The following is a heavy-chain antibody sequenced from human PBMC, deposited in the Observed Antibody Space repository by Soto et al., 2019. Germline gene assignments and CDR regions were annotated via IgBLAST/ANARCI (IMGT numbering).Heavy chain of an antibody. CDR3: ARWSKDFDL. V-gene: IGHV4-39*01. Sequence: QLQLQESGPGLVKPSETLSLTCTVSGGSISSSSYYWGWIRQPPGKGLEWIGSIYYSGSTYYNPSLKIRVTQSLNTSKNQFSLKLSSVTSAGTAVYYCARWSKDFDLWGRGTLVTVSS. CDR2: IYYSGST. CDR1: GGSISSSSYY. J-gene: IGHJ2*01.